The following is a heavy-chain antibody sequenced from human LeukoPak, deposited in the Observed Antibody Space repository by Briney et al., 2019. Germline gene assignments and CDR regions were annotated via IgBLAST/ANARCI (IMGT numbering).Heavy chain of an antibody. CDR1: GYTFTSLD. J-gene: IGHJ4*02. CDR3: ARDARPVGATDYFDY. CDR2: FDPEDGET. V-gene: IGHV1-24*01. D-gene: IGHD1-26*01. Sequence: GASVKVSCKASGYTFTSLDINWVRQAPGKGLEWMGGFDPEDGETIYAQKFQGRVTMTEDTSTSTAYMELRSLRSDDTAVYYCARDARPVGATDYFDYWGQGTLVTVSS.